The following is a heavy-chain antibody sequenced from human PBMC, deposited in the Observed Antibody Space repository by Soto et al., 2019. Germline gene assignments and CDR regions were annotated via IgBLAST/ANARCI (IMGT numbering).Heavy chain of an antibody. Sequence: SGTLCLTCDVSGGSISIGTDYWGWIRQPPGKGLEWIGNIHYSGSTKYNPSLKSRLNISVDTSKNQFSLRLSSVTAADTAVFYCARVWRYFDTAAGAFDIWGQGTMVTVSS. V-gene: IGHV4-39*01. CDR1: GGSISIGTDY. D-gene: IGHD3-22*01. CDR3: ARVWRYFDTAAGAFDI. CDR2: IHYSGST. J-gene: IGHJ3*02.